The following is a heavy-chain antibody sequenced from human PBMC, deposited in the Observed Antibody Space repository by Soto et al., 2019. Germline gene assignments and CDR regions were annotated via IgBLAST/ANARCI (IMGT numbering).Heavy chain of an antibody. Sequence: ASVKVSCKASGYTFTSYGISCVRQAPGQGLEWMGWISAYNGNTNYAQKLQGRVTMTTDTSTSTAYMELRSLRSDDTAVYYCARDPDKGGSGRYRYGMDAWGQGTTVTVSS. CDR1: GYTFTSYG. CDR2: ISAYNGNT. V-gene: IGHV1-18*01. D-gene: IGHD3-10*01. CDR3: ARDPDKGGSGRYRYGMDA. J-gene: IGHJ6*02.